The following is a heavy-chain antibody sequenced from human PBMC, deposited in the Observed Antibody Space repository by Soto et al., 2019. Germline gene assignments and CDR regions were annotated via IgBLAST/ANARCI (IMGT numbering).Heavy chain of an antibody. CDR3: ASEQPDTGLYYYAMDV. D-gene: IGHD2-2*02. J-gene: IGHJ6*02. CDR1: GGSISSFY. CDR2: VYTSGSS. V-gene: IGHV4-4*07. Sequence: SETLSLTCTASGGSISSFYCSWIRQPAGKGLEWIGRVYTSGSSNYNPSLKSRVSMSLDTSKNQFSLKLSSVTAADTAVYYCASEQPDTGLYYYAMDVWGQGTTVTVSS.